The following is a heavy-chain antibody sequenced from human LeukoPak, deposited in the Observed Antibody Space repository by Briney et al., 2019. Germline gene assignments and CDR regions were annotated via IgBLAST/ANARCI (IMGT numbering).Heavy chain of an antibody. CDR3: AKEAYIEMATITPDY. D-gene: IGHD5-24*01. J-gene: IGHJ4*02. CDR1: GFTVSSNY. Sequence: AGGSLRLSCAASGFTVSSNYMSWVRQAPGKGLEWVSVIYSGGSTYYADSVKGRFTISRDNSKNTLYLQMNSLRAEDTAVYYCAKEAYIEMATITPDYWGQGTLVTVSS. V-gene: IGHV3-53*01. CDR2: IYSGGST.